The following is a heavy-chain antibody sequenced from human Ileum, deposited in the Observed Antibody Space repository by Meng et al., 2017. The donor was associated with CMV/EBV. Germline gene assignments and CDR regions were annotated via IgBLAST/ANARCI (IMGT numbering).Heavy chain of an antibody. Sequence: GGSLRLSCAACGFTFSSYDMHWVRQATGKGLEWVSAIGTAGDTYYPGSVKGQFTISRENAKNSLYLQMNSLRAGDTATFYCAKTYCGTTSCSTPYYYFGLDVWGQGTTVTVSS. CDR1: GFTFSSYD. CDR3: AKTYCGTTSCSTPYYYFGLDV. CDR2: IGTAGDT. D-gene: IGHD2-2*02. J-gene: IGHJ6*02. V-gene: IGHV3-13*03.